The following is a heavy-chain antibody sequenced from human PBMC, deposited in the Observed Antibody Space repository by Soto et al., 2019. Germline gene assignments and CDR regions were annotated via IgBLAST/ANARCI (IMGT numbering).Heavy chain of an antibody. D-gene: IGHD4-17*01. CDR2: IYPGDSDT. Sequence: GESLKISCKGSGYSFTSYWIGWVRQMPGKGLEWMGIIYPGDSDTRYSPSFQGQVTISADKSISTAYLQWSSLKASDTAMYYCARQGGVNYGDYYYYGMDVWGQGTTVTVSS. CDR3: ARQGGVNYGDYYYYGMDV. J-gene: IGHJ6*02. V-gene: IGHV5-51*01. CDR1: GYSFTSYW.